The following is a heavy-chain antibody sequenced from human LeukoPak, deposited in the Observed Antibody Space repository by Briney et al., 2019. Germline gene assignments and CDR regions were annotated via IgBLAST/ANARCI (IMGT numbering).Heavy chain of an antibody. CDR2: ISWNSGSI. CDR3: AKDTNFELVLVTLAY. V-gene: IGHV3-9*01. J-gene: IGHJ4*02. Sequence: PGGSLRLSCAASGFTFDDYAMHWVRQAPGKGLEWVSGISWNSGSIGYADSVKGRFTISRDNAKNSLYLQMNSLRAEDTALYYCAKDTNFELVLVTLAYWGQRTLVTVSS. D-gene: IGHD2-21*02. CDR1: GFTFDDYA.